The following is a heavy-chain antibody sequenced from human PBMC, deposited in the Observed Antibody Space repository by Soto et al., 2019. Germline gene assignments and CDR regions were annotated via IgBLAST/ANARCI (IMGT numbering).Heavy chain of an antibody. CDR1: GYTFTGYY. J-gene: IGHJ3*02. V-gene: IGHV1-2*04. Sequence: QVQLVQSGAEVKKPGASVKVSCEASGYTFTGYYMHWVRQAPGQGLEWMGWINPNSGGTNYAQKFQGWVTMTRDTSISTAYMELSRLRSDDTAVYYCARRIAVAGTDDAFDIWGQGTMVTVSS. D-gene: IGHD6-19*01. CDR2: INPNSGGT. CDR3: ARRIAVAGTDDAFDI.